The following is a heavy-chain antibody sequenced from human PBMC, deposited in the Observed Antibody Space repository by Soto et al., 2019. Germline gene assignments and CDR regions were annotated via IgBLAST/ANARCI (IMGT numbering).Heavy chain of an antibody. Sequence: SETLSLTRNVSGASLAGYYRSWIRQQPWKGLEWVGSIYATGTTDYNPSLKSRLTMSVDMSKKHFSLTLRSVTAADTAMYYCVRDGTKNLRDWFDPWGQGILVTV. CDR1: GASLAGYY. J-gene: IGHJ5*02. CDR3: VRDGTKNLRDWFDP. V-gene: IGHV4-4*07. D-gene: IGHD1-1*01. CDR2: IYATGTT.